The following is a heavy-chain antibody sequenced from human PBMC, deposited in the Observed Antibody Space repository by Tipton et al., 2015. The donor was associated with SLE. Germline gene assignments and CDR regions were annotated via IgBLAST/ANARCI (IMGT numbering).Heavy chain of an antibody. Sequence: GSLRLSCAASGFTFNIYAMSWVRQAPGKGLEWVSGITGSGANTFYADSVKGRFTISRDNSKNTLYLQMDSLRAEDTAVYYCAKSNSRWYQGSNFQSWGQGTLVTVSS. V-gene: IGHV3-23*01. CDR3: AKSNSRWYQGSNFQS. CDR1: GFTFNIYA. D-gene: IGHD6-13*01. CDR2: ITGSGANT. J-gene: IGHJ1*01.